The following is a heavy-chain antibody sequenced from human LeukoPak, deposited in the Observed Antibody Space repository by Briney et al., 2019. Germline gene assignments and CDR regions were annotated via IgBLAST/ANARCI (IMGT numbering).Heavy chain of an antibody. V-gene: IGHV1-2*02. CDR2: INPNSGGT. J-gene: IGHJ4*02. Sequence: ASVKVSCKASGYTFTGYYMHWVRQAPGQGLEWMGWINPNSGGTNYAQKFQGRVTMTRDTSISTAYMELSRLRSDDTAVYYCARVETYCGGDCYSHFDYWAREPWSPSPQ. CDR1: GYTFTGYY. CDR3: ARVETYCGGDCYSHFDY. D-gene: IGHD2-21*02.